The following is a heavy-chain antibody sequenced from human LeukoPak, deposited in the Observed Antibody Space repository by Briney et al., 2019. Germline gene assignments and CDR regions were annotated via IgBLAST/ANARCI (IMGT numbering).Heavy chain of an antibody. Sequence: PGGSLRLSCAASGFTFSSYSMNWVRQAPGKGLEWVSYISSSSSTIYYADSVKGRFTISRDNAKNSLYLQMNSLRAEDTAVYHCTRDHHRRHYDSQARNTFDIWGQGTMVTVSS. CDR1: GFTFSSYS. CDR3: TRDHHRRHYDSQARNTFDI. V-gene: IGHV3-48*01. J-gene: IGHJ3*02. D-gene: IGHD3-22*01. CDR2: ISSSSSTI.